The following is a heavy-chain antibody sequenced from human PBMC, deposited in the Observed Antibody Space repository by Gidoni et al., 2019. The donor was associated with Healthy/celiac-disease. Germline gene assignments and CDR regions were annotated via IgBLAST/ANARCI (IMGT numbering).Heavy chain of an antibody. Sequence: EVQLLESGGGLVQPGGSLRLSCAASGFTFSSYAMSWVRPAPGKGLEWVSAISGSGGSTYYADSVKGRFTISRDNSKNTLYLQMNSLRAEDTAVYYCAKNVLRFLEWQEYYFDYWGQGTLVTVSS. D-gene: IGHD3-3*01. V-gene: IGHV3-23*01. CDR3: AKNVLRFLEWQEYYFDY. J-gene: IGHJ4*02. CDR2: ISGSGGST. CDR1: GFTFSSYA.